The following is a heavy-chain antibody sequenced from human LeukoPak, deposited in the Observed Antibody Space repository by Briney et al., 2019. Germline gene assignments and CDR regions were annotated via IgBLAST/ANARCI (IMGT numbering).Heavy chain of an antibody. V-gene: IGHV4-4*02. CDR1: GASLENLHW. J-gene: IGHJ4*02. CDR2: VFHSGTT. CDR3: ARAVGDYMRYGGYFIDS. D-gene: IGHD3-22*01. Sequence: SETLSLTCSVSGASLENLHWWTWVRQPPGQGPEWIGEVFHSGTTNDDPSLKSRVTISADKSKNPFSLTLNSVTAADTATYYCARAVGDYMRYGGYFIDSWGQGTLVVVSS.